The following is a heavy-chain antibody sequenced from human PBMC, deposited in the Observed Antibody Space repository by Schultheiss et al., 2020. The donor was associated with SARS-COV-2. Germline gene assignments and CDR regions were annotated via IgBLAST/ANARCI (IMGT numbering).Heavy chain of an antibody. CDR1: GFTFSSYG. V-gene: IGHV3-48*01. CDR2: ISSGSSGI. J-gene: IGHJ4*02. D-gene: IGHD5-12*01. CDR3: ARPTGYSGYDLPPDY. Sequence: GGSLRLSCAASGFTFSSYGMHWVRQAPGKGLEWLSYISSGSSGIYYADSVRGRFTISRDNSKNTLYLQMNSLRAEDTAVYYCARPTGYSGYDLPPDYWGQGTLVTVSS.